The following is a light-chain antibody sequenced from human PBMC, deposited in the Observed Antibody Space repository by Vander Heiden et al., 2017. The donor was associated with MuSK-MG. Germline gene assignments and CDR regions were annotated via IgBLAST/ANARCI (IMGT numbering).Light chain of an antibody. CDR2: QDT. CDR1: ELGNKY. Sequence: SSELTQPPSLSVSPGQTASIPCSGDELGNKYASWYQQKPGQSPVLVIYQDTKRPSGIPERFSGCNSGHTATLTIGGTQAMEEADYYWQAWDSSGDVFGTGTKVTVL. V-gene: IGLV3-1*01. J-gene: IGLJ1*01. CDR3: QAWDSSGDV.